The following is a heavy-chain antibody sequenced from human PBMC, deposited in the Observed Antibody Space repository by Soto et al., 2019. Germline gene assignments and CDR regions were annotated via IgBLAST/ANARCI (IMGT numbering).Heavy chain of an antibody. D-gene: IGHD5-18*01. V-gene: IGHV1-46*01. Sequence: ASVKVSCKASGYTFTSYYMHWVRQAPGQGLEWMGIINPSGGSTSYAQKFQGRVTMTRDTSTSTVCMELSSLRSEDTAVYYCARARIQLWPLNYWGQGTLVTVSS. CDR3: ARARIQLWPLNY. J-gene: IGHJ4*02. CDR2: INPSGGST. CDR1: GYTFTSYY.